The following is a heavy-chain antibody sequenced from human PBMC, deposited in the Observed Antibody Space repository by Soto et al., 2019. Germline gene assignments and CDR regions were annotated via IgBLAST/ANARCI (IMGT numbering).Heavy chain of an antibody. J-gene: IGHJ3*01. CDR2: IVPMFGTT. Sequence: QVQLVQSGPELKKPGSSVKVSCKAPGDTFNSSGLRWVRQAPGQGLEGMGGIVPMFGTTNLALKFEDRVTITADELTTTVYMEIRVLTSEDTAVYYCARDLADVHLWDAFDVWGHGTRVTVSS. CDR3: ARDLADVHLWDAFDV. CDR1: GDTFNSSG. D-gene: IGHD6-13*01. V-gene: IGHV1-69*01.